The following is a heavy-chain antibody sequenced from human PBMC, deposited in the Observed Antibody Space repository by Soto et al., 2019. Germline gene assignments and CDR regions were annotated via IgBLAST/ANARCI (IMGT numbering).Heavy chain of an antibody. CDR2: IYYSGST. CDR3: ARSSTSANYFDY. D-gene: IGHD2-2*01. Sequence: QVQLQESGPGLVKPSQTLSLTCTVSGGSISSGGYYWSWIRQHPGKGLEWIGYIYYSGSTYYNPSLKSRVTISVDTSKNQFSLKPSSVTAADTAVYYCARSSTSANYFDYWVQGTLVTVSS. V-gene: IGHV4-31*03. J-gene: IGHJ4*02. CDR1: GGSISSGGYY.